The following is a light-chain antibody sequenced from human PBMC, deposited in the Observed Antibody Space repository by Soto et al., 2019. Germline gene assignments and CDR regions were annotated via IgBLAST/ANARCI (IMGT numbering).Light chain of an antibody. J-gene: IGKJ3*01. Sequence: DIVMTQSPDSLAVSLGERATINCKSSQSVLYSSNNKNYLAWYQQKPGQPPKLLIYWASTRESGVPDRFSGSGSGTDFTLTISSLQVEDVAVYYCQQYYSTPPVTFGPGTKVDIK. CDR2: WAS. CDR3: QQYYSTPPVT. V-gene: IGKV4-1*01. CDR1: QSVLYSSNNKNY.